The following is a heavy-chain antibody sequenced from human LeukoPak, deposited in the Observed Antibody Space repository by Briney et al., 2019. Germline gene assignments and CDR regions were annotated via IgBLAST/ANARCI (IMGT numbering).Heavy chain of an antibody. J-gene: IGHJ6*02. CDR2: IWYDGSNK. CDR3: ARVRNYYDSSGVYYYYYGMDV. CDR1: GFTFSSYG. V-gene: IGHV3-33*01. Sequence: GGSLRLSCAASGFTFSSYGMHWVRQAPGKGLEWVAVIWYDGSNKYYADSVKGRFTISRDNSKNTLYLQMNSLRAEDTAVYYCARVRNYYDSSGVYYYYYGMDVWGQGTTVTVSS. D-gene: IGHD3-22*01.